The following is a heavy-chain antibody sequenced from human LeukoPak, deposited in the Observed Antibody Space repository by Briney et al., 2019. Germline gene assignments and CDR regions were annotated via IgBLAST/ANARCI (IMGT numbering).Heavy chain of an antibody. Sequence: ASVKVSCKASGGTFSSYTISWVRQAPGQGLEWMGRIIPILGIANYAQKFQGRVTITADKSTSTAYMALSSPRSEDTAVYYCARSTTVVTGIGWFDPWGQGTLVTVSS. J-gene: IGHJ5*02. CDR3: ARSTTVVTGIGWFDP. D-gene: IGHD4-23*01. CDR2: IIPILGIA. V-gene: IGHV1-69*02. CDR1: GGTFSSYT.